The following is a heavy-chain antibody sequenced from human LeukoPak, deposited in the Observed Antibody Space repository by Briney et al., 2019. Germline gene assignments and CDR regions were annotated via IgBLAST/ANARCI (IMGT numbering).Heavy chain of an antibody. V-gene: IGHV3-7*04. Sequence: PGGSLRLSCAASGFTFSNYWMTWVRQAPGKGLEWVANIKRDGSARNYVDSVKGRFTISRDNAKNSPYLQMNTLRVEDTAVYYCARGDWEPSDYWGQGTLVTVSS. CDR1: GFTFSNYW. D-gene: IGHD1-14*01. CDR3: ARGDWEPSDY. J-gene: IGHJ4*02. CDR2: IKRDGSAR.